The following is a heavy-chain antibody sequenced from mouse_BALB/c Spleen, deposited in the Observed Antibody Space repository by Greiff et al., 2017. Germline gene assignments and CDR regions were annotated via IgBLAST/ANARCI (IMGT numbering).Heavy chain of an antibody. Sequence: LQQPGSELVRPGASVKLSCKASGYTFTSYWMHWVKQRPGQGLEWIGNIYPGSGSTNYDEKFKSKATLTVDTSSSTAYMQLSSLTSEDSAVYYCTREALGTEAWFAYWGQGTLVTVSA. CDR1: GYTFTSYW. V-gene: IGHV1S22*01. J-gene: IGHJ3*01. D-gene: IGHD4-1*01. CDR2: IYPGSGST. CDR3: TREALGTEAWFAY.